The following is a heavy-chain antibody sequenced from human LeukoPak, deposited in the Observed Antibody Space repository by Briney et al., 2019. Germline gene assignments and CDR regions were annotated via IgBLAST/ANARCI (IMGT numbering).Heavy chain of an antibody. CDR3: ARGDGPGSYLIDY. CDR1: GFILNNSA. Sequence: GQSLRLSCAASGFILNNSAIHWVRRAPGQGLKWLTLMSNDVSNIRYLDSLKGRFTISRDNSKNTVYLEMNSLRGEDTAMYYCARGDGPGSYLIDYWGQGTLVTVSS. D-gene: IGHD3-10*01. V-gene: IGHV3-30*04. CDR2: MSNDVSNI. J-gene: IGHJ4*02.